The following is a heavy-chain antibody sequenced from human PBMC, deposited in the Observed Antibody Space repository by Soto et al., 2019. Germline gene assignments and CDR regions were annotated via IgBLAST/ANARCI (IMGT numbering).Heavy chain of an antibody. V-gene: IGHV1-18*01. CDR1: GYTFTRYG. D-gene: IGHD3-16*01. Sequence: QVQLVQSGAEVKNPGASVKVSCKASGYTFTRYGIGWARQAPGQGLEWMGWINTYNGNTNYAQNVQGRVTLTTHTTTSTAYMEQRSLRSKDTAIYYCAMVDVYVTPSPQDVWGQGTTVIVSS. J-gene: IGHJ6*02. CDR3: AMVDVYVTPSPQDV. CDR2: INTYNGNT.